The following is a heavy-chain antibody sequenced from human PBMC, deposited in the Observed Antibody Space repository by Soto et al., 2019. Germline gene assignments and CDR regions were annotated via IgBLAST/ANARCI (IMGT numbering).Heavy chain of an antibody. CDR3: TRDGIAAAFFDY. V-gene: IGHV3-49*03. J-gene: IGHJ4*02. CDR1: GFTFGDYA. Sequence: GGSLRLSCTASGFTFGDYAMSWFRQAPGKGLEWVGFIRSKAYGGTTEYAASVKGGFTISRDDSKSIAYLQMNSLKTEDTAVYYCTRDGIAAAFFDYWGQGTLVTVSS. CDR2: IRSKAYGGTT. D-gene: IGHD6-13*01.